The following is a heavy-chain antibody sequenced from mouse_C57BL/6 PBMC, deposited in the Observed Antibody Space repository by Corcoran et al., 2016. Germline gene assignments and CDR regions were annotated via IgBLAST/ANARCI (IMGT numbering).Heavy chain of an antibody. Sequence: QIQLVQYGPELKKPGETVQISCKASGNTFTTYGMSWVKQAPGKGLKWMGWINTYSGVPTYADDFKGRFAFSLETSASTAYLQINNLKNEDTATYFCSRGAPLDYWGQGTTLTVSS. CDR2: INTYSGVP. J-gene: IGHJ2*01. CDR1: GNTFTTYG. D-gene: IGHD3-1*01. CDR3: SRGAPLDY. V-gene: IGHV9-3*01.